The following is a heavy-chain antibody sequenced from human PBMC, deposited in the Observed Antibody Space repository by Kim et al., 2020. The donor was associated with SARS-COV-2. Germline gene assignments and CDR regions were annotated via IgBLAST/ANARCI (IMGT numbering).Heavy chain of an antibody. Sequence: SVKVSCRASGGTFSSYTINWVRQAPGQGLEWMGGIIPIFGTANYAQKFQGRVTITADESTSTAYMELSSLRSEDTALYYCAGAPNPSYTSAWYWDPWGQGTLVTVSS. CDR1: GGTFSSYT. CDR2: IIPIFGTA. J-gene: IGHJ5*02. CDR3: AGAPNPSYTSAWYWDP. D-gene: IGHD6-19*01. V-gene: IGHV1-69*13.